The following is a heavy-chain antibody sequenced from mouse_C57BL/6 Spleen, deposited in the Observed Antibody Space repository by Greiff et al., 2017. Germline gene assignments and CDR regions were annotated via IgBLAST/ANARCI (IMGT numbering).Heavy chain of an antibody. J-gene: IGHJ2*01. CDR1: GYTFTSYW. D-gene: IGHD3-3*01. CDR2: NDPNSGGT. Sequence: QVQLQQPGAELVKPGASVKLSCKASGYTFTSYWMHWVKQRPGRGLEWIGRNDPNSGGTKYNEKFKSKATLTVDKPSSTAYMQLSSLTSEDSAVYYCARWGWDYFDYWGQGTTLTVSS. V-gene: IGHV1-72*01. CDR3: ARWGWDYFDY.